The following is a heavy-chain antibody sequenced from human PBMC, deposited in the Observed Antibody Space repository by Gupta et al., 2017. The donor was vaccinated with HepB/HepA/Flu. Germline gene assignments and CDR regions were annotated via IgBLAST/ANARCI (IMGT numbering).Heavy chain of an antibody. CDR3: TRGRGANDPVYYYGMDG. V-gene: IGHV3-74*01. J-gene: IGHJ6*02. CDR1: GFTFRNYW. Sequence: EVQLVESGGGLVQPGGSLRLSCAASGFTFRNYWMHWVRQAPGKGLVWVSRSTSDWSDTTYAGAVKGRVTISRDNARNTLCLQMNSLREEETAVYYCTRGRGANDPVYYYGMDGWGQGTTVTVSS. D-gene: IGHD4/OR15-4a*01. CDR2: STSDWSDT.